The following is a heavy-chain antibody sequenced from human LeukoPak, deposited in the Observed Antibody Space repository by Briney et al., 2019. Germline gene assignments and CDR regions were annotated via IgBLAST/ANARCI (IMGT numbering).Heavy chain of an antibody. V-gene: IGHV3-30*18. CDR2: ISYDGSNK. CDR3: AKDQGPRRFPDYVWAA. Sequence: GGSLRLSCAASGFTFSSYGMHWVRQAPGKGLEWVAVISYDGSNKYYADSVKGRFTISRDNSKNTLYLQMNSLRAEDTAVYYCAKDQGPRRFPDYVWAAGGQGTLVTVSS. D-gene: IGHD3-16*01. J-gene: IGHJ4*02. CDR1: GFTFSSYG.